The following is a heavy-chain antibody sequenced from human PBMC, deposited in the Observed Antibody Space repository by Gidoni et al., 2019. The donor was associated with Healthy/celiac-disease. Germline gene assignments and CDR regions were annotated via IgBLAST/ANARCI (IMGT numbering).Heavy chain of an antibody. Sequence: QVQLVESGGGVVQPGGSLTLSCAASGFTFSSYGMHWVRQAAGKGLEWVAFVRHDGSSKYYADSVKGRFTISRDNSKNTLYLQMNSLRAEDTAVYYCAKDVVVVAAYYYGMDVWGQGTTVTVSS. CDR1: GFTFSSYG. D-gene: IGHD2-15*01. CDR2: VRHDGSSK. CDR3: AKDVVVVAAYYYGMDV. V-gene: IGHV3-30*02. J-gene: IGHJ6*02.